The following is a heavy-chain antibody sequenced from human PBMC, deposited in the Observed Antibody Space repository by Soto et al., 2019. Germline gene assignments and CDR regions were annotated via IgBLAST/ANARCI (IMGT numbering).Heavy chain of an antibody. Sequence: QVQLQESGPGLVKPSQTLSLTYTVSGASISSSAYYWSWVRQPPGKGLEWIGYIFHSGSAYYNPSLKSRVTISVDTSKNQFSLKLTSVTAADTAVFYCARYTFGHDREYHYAMDVWGQGTTVTVSS. V-gene: IGHV4-30-4*01. CDR3: ARYTFGHDREYHYAMDV. CDR1: GASISSSAYY. J-gene: IGHJ6*02. D-gene: IGHD3-10*02. CDR2: IFHSGSA.